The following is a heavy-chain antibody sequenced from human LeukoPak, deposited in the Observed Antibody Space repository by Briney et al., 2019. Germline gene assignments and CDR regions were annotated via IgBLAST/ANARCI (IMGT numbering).Heavy chain of an antibody. J-gene: IGHJ4*02. CDR2: IRYDGSNK. Sequence: GGSLRLSCAASGFTFSSYGMHWVRQAPGKGLEWVAFIRYDGSNKYYADSAKGRFTISRDNSKNTLYLQMNSLRAEDTAVYYCATSHGLWFGEAFFGYWGQGTLDTVSS. CDR1: GFTFSSYG. D-gene: IGHD3-10*01. V-gene: IGHV3-30*02. CDR3: ATSHGLWFGEAFFGY.